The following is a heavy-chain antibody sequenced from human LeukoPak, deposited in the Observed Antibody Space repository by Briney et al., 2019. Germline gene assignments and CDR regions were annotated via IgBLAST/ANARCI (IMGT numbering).Heavy chain of an antibody. J-gene: IGHJ4*02. Sequence: ASVKVSCKASGYTFTSYYMHWVRQAPGQGLEWMGIINPSGGSTSYAQKFQGRVTMTRDTSTSTVYMELSSPRSEDTAVYYCARDSSITMVRGVLDYWGQGTLVTVSS. D-gene: IGHD3-10*01. V-gene: IGHV1-46*01. CDR1: GYTFTSYY. CDR2: INPSGGST. CDR3: ARDSSITMVRGVLDY.